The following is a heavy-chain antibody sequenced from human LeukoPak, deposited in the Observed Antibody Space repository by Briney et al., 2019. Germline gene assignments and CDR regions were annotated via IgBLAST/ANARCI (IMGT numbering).Heavy chain of an antibody. D-gene: IGHD3-9*01. CDR2: IYYSGST. CDR3: ARHSTFTYYDILTGYYKGYYFDY. J-gene: IGHJ4*02. CDR1: GGSISSSSYY. Sequence: WETLSLTCTVSGGSISSSSYYWGWIRQPPGKGLEWIGSIYYSGSTYYNPSRKSRVTISVDTSKNQFSLKLSSVTAADTAVYYCARHSTFTYYDILTGYYKGYYFDYWGQGTLVTVSS. V-gene: IGHV4-39*01.